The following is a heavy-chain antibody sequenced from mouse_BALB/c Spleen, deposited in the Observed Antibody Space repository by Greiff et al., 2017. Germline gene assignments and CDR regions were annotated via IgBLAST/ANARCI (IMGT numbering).Heavy chain of an antibody. CDR3: ARQGYGYLDY. V-gene: IGHV5-9-3*01. CDR1: GFTFSSYA. Sequence: EVKLMESGGGLVKPGGSLKLSCAASGFTFSSYAMSWVRQTPEKRLEWVATISSGGSYTYYPDSVKGRFTISRDNAKNTLYLQMSSLRSEDTAMYYCARQGYGYLDYWGQGTTLTVSS. J-gene: IGHJ2*01. D-gene: IGHD3-1*01. CDR2: ISSGGSYT.